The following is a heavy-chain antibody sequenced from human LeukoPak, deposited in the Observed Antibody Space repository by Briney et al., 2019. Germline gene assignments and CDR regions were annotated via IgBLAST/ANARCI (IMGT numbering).Heavy chain of an antibody. CDR1: GGTFSSYA. CDR2: INPNSGGT. CDR3: ALGEDVIVVVVAAKEDAFDI. J-gene: IGHJ3*02. D-gene: IGHD2-15*01. Sequence: ASVKVSCKASGGTFSSYAISWVRQAPGQGLEWMGRINPNSGGTNYAQKFQGRGTMTRDTSISTAYMELSRLRSDDTAVYYCALGEDVIVVVVAAKEDAFDIWGQGTMVTVSS. V-gene: IGHV1-2*06.